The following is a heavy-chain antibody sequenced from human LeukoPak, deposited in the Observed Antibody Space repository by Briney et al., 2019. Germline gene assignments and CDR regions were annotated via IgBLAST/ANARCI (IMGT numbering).Heavy chain of an antibody. CDR2: IWNDGSNK. D-gene: IGHD3-22*01. Sequence: QPGGSLRLSCAASGFTFSSYGMHWVRQPPGKGLEWVAVIWNDGSNKYYADSVKGRFTISRDNSKNTLYLQMDSLRAEDTAMFYCARLRYSSGYYSDYWGQGTLVTVSS. V-gene: IGHV3-33*01. CDR3: ARLRYSSGYYSDY. J-gene: IGHJ4*02. CDR1: GFTFSSYG.